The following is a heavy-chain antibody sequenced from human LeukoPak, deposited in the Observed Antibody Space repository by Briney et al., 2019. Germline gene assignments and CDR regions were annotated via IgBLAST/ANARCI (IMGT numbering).Heavy chain of an antibody. CDR3: ARGRDWNYLFFDY. CDR2: IYTSGIT. CDR1: GGSISSYY. V-gene: IGHV4-4*07. D-gene: IGHD1-7*01. Sequence: SETLSLTCTVSGGSISSYYWSWIRQPAGKGLEWIGRIYTSGITNYNPSLQSRVTMSVDTSKNQFSLKLNSETAADTAVYYCARGRDWNYLFFDYWGQGTLVTVSS. J-gene: IGHJ4*02.